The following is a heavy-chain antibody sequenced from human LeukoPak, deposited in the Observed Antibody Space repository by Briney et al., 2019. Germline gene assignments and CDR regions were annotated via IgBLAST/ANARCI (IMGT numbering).Heavy chain of an antibody. CDR2: MSWNSGTI. V-gene: IGHV3-9*01. CDR1: GFTFDDHA. J-gene: IGHJ4*02. CDR3: VKGMDPSGHYYDQVFEY. Sequence: GRSLRLSCAASGFTFDDHAMRWVRQASGRGLEWVSGMSWNSGTIGYADSGKGRFTISRDNAKNSLVLEMNSLRAEDTALYYCVKGMDPSGHYYDQVFEYSGQGTLVTVSS. D-gene: IGHD3-22*01.